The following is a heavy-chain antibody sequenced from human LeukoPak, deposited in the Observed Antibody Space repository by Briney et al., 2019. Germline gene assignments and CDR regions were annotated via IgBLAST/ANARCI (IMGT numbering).Heavy chain of an antibody. CDR2: INPNSGGT. Sequence: ASVKVSCKASGYTFTGYYMHWVRQAPGQGLEWMGWINPNSGGTNYTQKFQGRVTMTRDTSISTAYMELSRLRSDDTAVYYCARVSAYMVRGVTNWFDPWGQGTLVTVSS. CDR1: GYTFTGYY. D-gene: IGHD3-10*01. J-gene: IGHJ5*02. CDR3: ARVSAYMVRGVTNWFDP. V-gene: IGHV1-2*02.